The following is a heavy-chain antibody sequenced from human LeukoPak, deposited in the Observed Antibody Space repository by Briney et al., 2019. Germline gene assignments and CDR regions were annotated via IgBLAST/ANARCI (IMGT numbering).Heavy chain of an antibody. D-gene: IGHD3-16*02. V-gene: IGHV4-59*08. CDR2: IYYSGST. CDR3: ARSYVWGSYRSEDY. CDR1: GGSISSYF. J-gene: IGHJ4*02. Sequence: SETLSLTCSVSGGSISSYFWSWIRQPPGKGLEWIGYIYYSGSTNYNPSLKSRLTISVDTSKNQFSLKLSSVTAADTAVYYCARSYVWGSYRSEDYWGQGTLVTVSS.